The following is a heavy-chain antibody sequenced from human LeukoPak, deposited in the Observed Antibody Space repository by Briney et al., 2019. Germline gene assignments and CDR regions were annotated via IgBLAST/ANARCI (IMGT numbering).Heavy chain of an antibody. CDR3: ARGGLDHFDSSGYFAS. CDR1: GDSVSSNSAA. Sequence: SQTLSLTCVISGDSVSSNSAAWNCIRQSPSSGLEWLGRTYYRSKWYNDYAVSVKSRMTINPDTSKNQFSLQLISVTPEDTAVYYCARGGLDHFDSSGYFASWGQGTLVTVSS. V-gene: IGHV6-1*01. J-gene: IGHJ5*01. CDR2: TYYRSKWYN. D-gene: IGHD3-22*01.